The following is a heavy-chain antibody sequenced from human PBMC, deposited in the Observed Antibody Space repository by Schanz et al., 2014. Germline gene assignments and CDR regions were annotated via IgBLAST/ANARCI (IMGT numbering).Heavy chain of an antibody. D-gene: IGHD1-26*01. CDR3: ARGGSGSHYRLDY. Sequence: EVQLVQSGGGLVQPGGSLRLSCTASGFTFSDYWMSWVRQAPGKGPEWVSSISGDHRNTFYADSVKGRFTISRDNSKNTLYLQMNSLRAEDTGLYFCARGGSGSHYRLDYWGQGTLVTVSS. CDR2: ISGDHRNT. CDR1: GFTFSDYW. J-gene: IGHJ4*02. V-gene: IGHV3-23*04.